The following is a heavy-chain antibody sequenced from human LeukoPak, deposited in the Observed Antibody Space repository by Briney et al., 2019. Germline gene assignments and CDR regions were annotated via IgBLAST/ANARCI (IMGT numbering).Heavy chain of an antibody. CDR2: ISYDGGYK. CDR1: GFTFSSYA. V-gene: IGHV3-30-3*01. D-gene: IGHD2-2*01. CDR3: ARGYCSSPSCWGFDY. J-gene: IGHJ4*02. Sequence: GGSLRLSCAASGFTFSSYAMHRVRQAPGKGLEWVAVISYDGGYKYCADSVKGRFTISRDNSKNTLYLQINSMRVEDMAVYYCARGYCSSPSCWGFDYWGQGTLVTVSS.